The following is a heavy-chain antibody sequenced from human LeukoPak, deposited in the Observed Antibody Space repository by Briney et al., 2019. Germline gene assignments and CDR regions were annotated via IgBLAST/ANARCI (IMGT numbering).Heavy chain of an antibody. CDR2: INHSGST. V-gene: IGHV4-34*01. Sequence: PSETLSLTCAVYGGSISGYYWSWLRQPPGKGLEWIGEINHSGSTNYNPPLKSRATISVDTSKNQFSLKLSTGRAADTVVYYGARGSGRGHCFDPWGQGTLVTVSS. D-gene: IGHD3-10*01. CDR3: ARGSGRGHCFDP. J-gene: IGHJ5*02. CDR1: GGSISGYY.